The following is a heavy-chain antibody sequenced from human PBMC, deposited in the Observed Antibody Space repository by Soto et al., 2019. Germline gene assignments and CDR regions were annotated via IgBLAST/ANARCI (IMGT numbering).Heavy chain of an antibody. Sequence: QVQLQESGPGLVKPSQTLSLTCTVSGGSISSGGYYWSWIRQHPGKGLEWIGYIYYTGSTYYNPSLKCRVTISVDTSKNQFSTKLSSVTAADTAVYYCARSSKSTVTTVEYWGQGTLVTVAS. V-gene: IGHV4-31*03. CDR2: IYYTGST. J-gene: IGHJ4*02. D-gene: IGHD4-17*01. CDR1: GGSISSGGYY. CDR3: ARSSKSTVTTVEY.